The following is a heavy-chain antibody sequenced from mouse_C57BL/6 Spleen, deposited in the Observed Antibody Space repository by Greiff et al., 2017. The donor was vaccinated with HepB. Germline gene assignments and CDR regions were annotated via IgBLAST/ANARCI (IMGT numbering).Heavy chain of an antibody. D-gene: IGHD4-1*01. CDR3: AVPLTGTVYAMNY. V-gene: IGHV1-4*01. J-gene: IGHJ4*01. CDR2: INPSSGYT. CDR1: GYTFTSYT. Sequence: VQLQQSGAELARPGASVKMSCKASGYTFTSYTMHWVKQRPGQGLEWIGYINPSSGYTKYNQKFKDKATLTADKSSSTAFMQLSSLTSEDSAVYYCAVPLTGTVYAMNYWGQGTSVTVSS.